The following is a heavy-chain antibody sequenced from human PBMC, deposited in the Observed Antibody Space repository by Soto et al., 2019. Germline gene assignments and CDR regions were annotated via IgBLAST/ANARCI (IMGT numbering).Heavy chain of an antibody. CDR1: GFTFDDYA. V-gene: IGHV3-9*01. CDR2: ISWNSGSI. J-gene: IGHJ5*02. CDR3: AKDEYDILTGWFDP. Sequence: GGSLRLSCAASGFTFDDYAMHWVRQAPGKGLEWVSGISWNSGSIGYADSVKGRFTISRDNAKNSLYLQMNSLRAEDTALYYCAKDEYDILTGWFDPWGQGTLVTVSS. D-gene: IGHD3-9*01.